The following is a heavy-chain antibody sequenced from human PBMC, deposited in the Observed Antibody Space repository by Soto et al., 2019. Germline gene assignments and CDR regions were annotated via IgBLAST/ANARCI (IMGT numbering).Heavy chain of an antibody. Sequence: ASVKVSCKASGGTFSSCAISWVRQAPGQGLEWMGGIIPIFGTANYAQKFQGRVTITADESTSTAYMELSSLRSEDTAVYYCARERNTGYSSSWNPGYYGMDVWGQGTTVTVSS. CDR2: IIPIFGTA. D-gene: IGHD6-13*01. CDR3: ARERNTGYSSSWNPGYYGMDV. J-gene: IGHJ6*02. V-gene: IGHV1-69*13. CDR1: GGTFSSCA.